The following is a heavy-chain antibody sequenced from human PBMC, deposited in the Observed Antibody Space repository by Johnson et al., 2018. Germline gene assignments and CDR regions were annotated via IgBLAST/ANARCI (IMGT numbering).Heavy chain of an antibody. J-gene: IGHJ6*03. CDR3: ARESESNYYYYMDV. CDR1: GFTFSSYA. V-gene: IGHV3-30*04. Sequence: QVQLVQSGGGVVQPGRSXRLSCAASGFTFSSYAMHWVRQAPGKWLEWVAVISYDGSNKYYADSVKGRFTISRDNSKNTLYLQMNSLRAEDTAVYYCARESESNYYYYMDVWGQGTMVTVSS. CDR2: ISYDGSNK.